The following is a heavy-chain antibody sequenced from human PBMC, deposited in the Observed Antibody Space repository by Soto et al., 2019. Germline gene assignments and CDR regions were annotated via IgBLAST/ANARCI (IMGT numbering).Heavy chain of an antibody. CDR2: SSGRGQTT. CDR3: AKSRGDSWTTYFFDY. Sequence: GGSLRLSCVASGFTFTSYAMTWVRQAPGKGLEWVSGSSGRGQTTHYRDSVKGRFTISRDNFRNTLYLQVNSLRAEDTAIYFCAKSRGDSWTTYFFDYWGQGALVTVSS. V-gene: IGHV3-23*01. CDR1: GFTFTSYA. D-gene: IGHD4-4*01. J-gene: IGHJ4*02.